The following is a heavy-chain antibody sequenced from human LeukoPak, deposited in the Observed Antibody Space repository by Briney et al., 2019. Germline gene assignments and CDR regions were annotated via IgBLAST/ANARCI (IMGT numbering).Heavy chain of an antibody. D-gene: IGHD6-19*01. J-gene: IGHJ5*02. V-gene: IGHV4-59*01. Sequence: SETLSLTCTVSGGSSSSYYWSWIRQPPGKGLEWIGYIYYSGSTNYNPSLKSRVTISVDTSKNQFSLKLSSVTAADTAVYYCARAQDSSGWNTGTFDPWGQGTLVTVSS. CDR2: IYYSGST. CDR3: ARAQDSSGWNTGTFDP. CDR1: GGSSSSYY.